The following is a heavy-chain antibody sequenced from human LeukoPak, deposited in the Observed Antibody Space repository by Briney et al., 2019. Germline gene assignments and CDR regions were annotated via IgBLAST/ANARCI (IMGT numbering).Heavy chain of an antibody. Sequence: GGSLRLSCAASGFTFSSYGMSWVGQAPGKGLEWVSAISGSGGSTYYADSVKGRFTISRDNSKNTLYLQMNSLRAEDTAVYYCANAKRAGRAAGTSSFDYWGQGTLVTVSS. CDR3: ANAKRAGRAAGTSSFDY. V-gene: IGHV3-23*01. D-gene: IGHD6-13*01. CDR1: GFTFSSYG. CDR2: ISGSGGST. J-gene: IGHJ4*02.